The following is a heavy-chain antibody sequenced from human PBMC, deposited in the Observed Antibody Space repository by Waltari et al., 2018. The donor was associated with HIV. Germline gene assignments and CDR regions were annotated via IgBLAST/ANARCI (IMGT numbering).Heavy chain of an antibody. Sequence: QLQLQESGPGLVKPSETLSLTCTVSGGSVSSSAFSWGWIRQPPGKGLEWIGNIFYAGNTYYNPSLRSRLTLSVDTSKNQVSLRLTSVTAADTAAYYCARRYGSRAGWFDTWGQGSLVTVSS. CDR2: IFYAGNT. D-gene: IGHD3-10*01. CDR3: ARRYGSRAGWFDT. J-gene: IGHJ5*02. CDR1: GGSVSSSAFS. V-gene: IGHV4-39*01.